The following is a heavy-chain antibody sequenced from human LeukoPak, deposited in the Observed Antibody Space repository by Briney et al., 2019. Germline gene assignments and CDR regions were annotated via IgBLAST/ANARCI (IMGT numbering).Heavy chain of an antibody. J-gene: IGHJ4*02. CDR1: GGSISSYY. D-gene: IGHD3-3*01. CDR3: ARLVPYYDFWSGPSRPFYFDY. CDR2: IYYSGST. V-gene: IGHV4-59*08. Sequence: SETLSLTCTVSGGSISSYYWSWIRQPPGKGLEWIGYIYYSGSTNYNPSLKSRVTISVDTSKNQFSLKPSSVTAADTAVYYCARLVPYYDFWSGPSRPFYFDYWGQGTLVTVSS.